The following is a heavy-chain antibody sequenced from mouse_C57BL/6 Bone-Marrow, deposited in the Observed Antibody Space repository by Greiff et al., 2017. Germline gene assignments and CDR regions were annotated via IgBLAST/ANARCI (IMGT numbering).Heavy chain of an antibody. D-gene: IGHD1-1*01. CDR2: IDPSDSYT. CDR3: ARLLRFLFAY. V-gene: IGHV1-50*01. CDR1: GYTFTSYW. Sequence: QVQLKQPGAELVKPGASVKLSCKASGYTFTSYWMQWVKQRPGQGLEWIGEIDPSDSYTNYNQKFKGKATLTVDTSSSTAYMQLSSLTSEDSAVYYCARLLRFLFAYWGQGTLVTVSA. J-gene: IGHJ3*01.